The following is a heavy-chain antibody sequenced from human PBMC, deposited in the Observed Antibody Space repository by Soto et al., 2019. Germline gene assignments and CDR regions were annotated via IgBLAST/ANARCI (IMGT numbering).Heavy chain of an antibody. CDR3: ARSSFLDWLLNEAAACNYSYYCRDF. V-gene: IGHV1-8*01. CDR2: INPNSGNT. D-gene: IGHD3-3*02. CDR1: GYTITGYF. Sequence: VSVKVYCKASGYTITGYFMRWGRQDTGQGLEWMGWINPNSGNTGYAQKFQGRVTMTRNTSRSTAYMELSSLRSEDTAGYYCARSSFLDWLLNEAAACNYSYYCRDFWGKGTTV. J-gene: IGHJ6*04.